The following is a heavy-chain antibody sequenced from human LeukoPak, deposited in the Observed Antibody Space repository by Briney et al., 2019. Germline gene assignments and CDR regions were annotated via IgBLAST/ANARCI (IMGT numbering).Heavy chain of an antibody. D-gene: IGHD6-19*01. CDR1: GFTFSSYS. V-gene: IGHV3-21*04. J-gene: IGHJ4*02. Sequence: GGSLRLSCAASGFTFSSYSMNWVRQAPGKGLEWVSSISSSSSYIYYADSVKGRFTISRDNAKNSLYLQLNSLRAEDTAVYYCAKSAFTDSSGLYYFDYWGQGTLVTVSS. CDR3: AKSAFTDSSGLYYFDY. CDR2: ISSSSSYI.